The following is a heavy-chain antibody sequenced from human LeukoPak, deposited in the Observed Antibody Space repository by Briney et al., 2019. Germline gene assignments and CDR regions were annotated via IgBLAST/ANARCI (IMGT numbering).Heavy chain of an antibody. Sequence: ASVKVSCKASGYTFTGYYMHWVRQAPGQGLEWMGWINPNSGGTNYAQKFQGRVTMARDTSISTAYMELSRLRSDDTAVYYCARDGYSGYDPFDYWGQGTLVTVSS. CDR2: INPNSGGT. CDR1: GYTFTGYY. CDR3: ARDGYSGYDPFDY. J-gene: IGHJ4*02. D-gene: IGHD5-12*01. V-gene: IGHV1-2*02.